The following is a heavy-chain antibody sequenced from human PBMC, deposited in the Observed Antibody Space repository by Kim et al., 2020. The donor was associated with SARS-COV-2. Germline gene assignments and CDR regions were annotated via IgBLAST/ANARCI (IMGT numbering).Heavy chain of an antibody. V-gene: IGHV4-30-2*05. J-gene: IGHJ4*02. D-gene: IGHD3-22*01. CDR3: ARGYYDNSGYLGPPKNFDY. Sequence: SRVTMSVDTSKNQFSLKLSSVTAADTAVYYCARGYYDNSGYLGPPKNFDYWGQGSLVTVSS.